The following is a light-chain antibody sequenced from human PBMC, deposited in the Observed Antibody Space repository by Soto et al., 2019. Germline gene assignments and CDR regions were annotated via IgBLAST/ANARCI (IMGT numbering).Light chain of an antibody. V-gene: IGKV1-27*01. CDR1: QGIRHY. CDR2: EAS. J-gene: IGKJ1*01. Sequence: DIQMTQTPSSLSASVGDRVTITCRASQGIRHYLAWYQQKPGKVPRLLIYEASNLQSGVPSRFRGGGSGTEFTLTISSLQSEDFATYYCQQYNSWPRTFGQGTKVDIK. CDR3: QQYNSWPRT.